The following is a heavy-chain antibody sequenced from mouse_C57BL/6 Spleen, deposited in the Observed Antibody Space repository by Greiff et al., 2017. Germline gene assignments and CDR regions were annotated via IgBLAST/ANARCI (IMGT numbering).Heavy chain of an antibody. V-gene: IGHV1-69*01. CDR3: ARRSSNYVGYFDY. CDR2: IDPSDSYT. Sequence: QVQLQQPGAELVMPGASVKLSCKASGYTFTSYWMHWVKQRPGQGLEWIGEIDPSDSYTNYNQKFKGKSTLTVDKSSSTAYMQLSSLTSQDSAVXYCARRSSNYVGYFDYWGQGTTLTVSS. D-gene: IGHD2-5*01. J-gene: IGHJ2*01. CDR1: GYTFTSYW.